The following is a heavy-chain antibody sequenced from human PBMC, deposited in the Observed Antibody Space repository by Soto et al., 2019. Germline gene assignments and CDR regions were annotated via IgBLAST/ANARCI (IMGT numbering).Heavy chain of an antibody. CDR2: IYYSGST. CDR1: GGSVSSGSYY. CDR3: ARERGGDDIVVVPDLLGGMDV. V-gene: IGHV4-61*01. Sequence: SETLSLTCTVSGGSVSSGSYYCSWIGQPPGKGLEWIGYIYYSGSTNYNPSLKSRVTISVDTSKNQFSLKLSSVTAADPAVYYCARERGGDDIVVVPDLLGGMDVWGQGTTVTVSS. D-gene: IGHD2-2*01. J-gene: IGHJ6*02.